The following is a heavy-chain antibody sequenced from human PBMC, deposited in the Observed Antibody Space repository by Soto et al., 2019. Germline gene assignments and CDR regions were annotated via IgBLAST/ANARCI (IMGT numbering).Heavy chain of an antibody. V-gene: IGHV4-4*02. CDR2: IYHSGRT. J-gene: IGHJ3*02. Sequence: QVQLQESGPGLVKPSWTLSLTCAVSGGSISSSNWWSWVRQPSGKGLEWIGEIYHSGRTNYNPSLKSRVTISVDKYKNQFSLKLSSVTAADTAVYYCARFPYYYDSSGYYTAFDIWGQGTMVTVSS. CDR3: ARFPYYYDSSGYYTAFDI. D-gene: IGHD3-22*01. CDR1: GGSISSSNW.